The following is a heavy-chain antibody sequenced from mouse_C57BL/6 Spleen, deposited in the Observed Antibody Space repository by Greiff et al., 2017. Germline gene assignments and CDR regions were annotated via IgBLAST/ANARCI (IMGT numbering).Heavy chain of an antibody. CDR3: ARYYSNYEGYFDY. V-gene: IGHV1-53*01. CDR1: GYTFTSYW. D-gene: IGHD2-5*01. Sequence: QVQLQQPGTELVKPGASVKLSCKASGYTFTSYWMHWVKQRPGQGLEWIGNINPSNGVTNYNEKFKSKATLTVDKSSSTAYMPLSSLTSEDSAVYYCARYYSNYEGYFDYWGQGTTLTVSS. J-gene: IGHJ2*01. CDR2: INPSNGVT.